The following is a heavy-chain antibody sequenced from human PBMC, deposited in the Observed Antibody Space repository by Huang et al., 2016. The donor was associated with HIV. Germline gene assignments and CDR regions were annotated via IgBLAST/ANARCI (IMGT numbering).Heavy chain of an antibody. J-gene: IGHJ4*02. CDR2: IIATLGTA. CDR3: ATVDYYDTSGPQRGYFDN. D-gene: IGHD3-22*01. V-gene: IGHV1-69*01. Sequence: QVQLVQSGAEVKKPGSSVKVSCKASGGSFRNFAIGWVRQAPGHGLEWMGGIIATLGTANYAQKFQGRVTIIADESTSTAYMELSSLRSEDTAVYYCATVDYYDTSGPQRGYFDNWGQGTLVTVSS. CDR1: GGSFRNFA.